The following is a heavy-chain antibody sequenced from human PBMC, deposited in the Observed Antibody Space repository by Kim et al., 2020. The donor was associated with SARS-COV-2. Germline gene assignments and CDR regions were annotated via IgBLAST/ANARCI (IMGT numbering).Heavy chain of an antibody. CDR1: GFTFSSYW. D-gene: IGHD2-21*02. J-gene: IGHJ4*02. CDR3: ARAGIPYCGCDCPRNYFDY. Sequence: GGSLRLSCAASGFTFSSYWMSWVRQAPGKGLEWVANIKQDEGEKYYVDSVKGRFTISRDNAKKSLYQQMNSLRAEDTAVYYCARAGIPYCGCDCPRNYFDYWGQGALVTVSS. CDR2: IKQDEGEK. V-gene: IGHV3-7*05.